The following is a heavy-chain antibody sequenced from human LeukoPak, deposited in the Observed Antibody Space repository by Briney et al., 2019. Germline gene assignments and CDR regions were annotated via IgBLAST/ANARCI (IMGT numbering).Heavy chain of an antibody. CDR2: IYHSGST. V-gene: IGHV4-30-2*01. D-gene: IGHD6-6*01. CDR3: ARDPIAARPDGSYWYFDL. CDR1: GGSISSGGYY. Sequence: PSETLSLTCTVSGGSISSGGYYWSWIRQPPGKGLEWIGFIYHSGSTYYNPSLKSRVTISVDRSKNQFSLKLSSVTAADTAVYYCARDPIAARPDGSYWYFDLWGRGTLVTVSS. J-gene: IGHJ2*01.